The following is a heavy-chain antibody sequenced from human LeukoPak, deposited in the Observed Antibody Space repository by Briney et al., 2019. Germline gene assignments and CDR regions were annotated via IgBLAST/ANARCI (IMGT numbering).Heavy chain of an antibody. CDR3: ARHQEYSNYYYYYMDV. D-gene: IGHD4-11*01. CDR1: GYSFTSYW. J-gene: IGHJ6*03. CDR2: IYPGDSDT. Sequence: GESLKISCKGSGYSFTSYWIGWVRQMPGNGLEWMEIIYPGDSDTRYSPSFQGQVTISADKSISTAYLQWSSLKASDSAMYYCARHQEYSNYYYYYMDVWGKGTTVTVSS. V-gene: IGHV5-51*01.